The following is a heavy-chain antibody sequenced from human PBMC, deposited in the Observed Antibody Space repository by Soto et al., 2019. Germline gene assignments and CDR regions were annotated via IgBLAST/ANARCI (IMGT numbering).Heavy chain of an antibody. CDR3: ARAGIAAAGSGEYGMDV. CDR1: GSTFTGHY. Sequence: ASVKVSCKASGSTFTGHYIHWVRQAPGQGLEWMGWINPNSGTTKYAQKFQGRVTLTRETSITTAYMELNSLKSDDTAVYYCARAGIAAAGSGEYGMDVWGQGTTVTVSS. CDR2: INPNSGTT. V-gene: IGHV1-2*02. D-gene: IGHD6-13*01. J-gene: IGHJ6*02.